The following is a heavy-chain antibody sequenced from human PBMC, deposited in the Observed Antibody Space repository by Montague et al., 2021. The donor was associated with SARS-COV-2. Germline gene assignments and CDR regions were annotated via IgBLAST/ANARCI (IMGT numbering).Heavy chain of an antibody. J-gene: IGHJ5*02. V-gene: IGHV4-39*07. Sequence: SETLSLTRTVSGGSISSSSYYWGWIRQPPGKGLEWIGNIFYSGSTFYNPSLKSRVTISVDTSKNQFSLKLSSVTAADTAVYYCARDGGTVITFLGVGYLRGGVKWFDPWGQGTLVTVSS. D-gene: IGHD3-16*01. CDR1: GGSISSSSYY. CDR2: IFYSGST. CDR3: ARDGGTVITFLGVGYLRGGVKWFDP.